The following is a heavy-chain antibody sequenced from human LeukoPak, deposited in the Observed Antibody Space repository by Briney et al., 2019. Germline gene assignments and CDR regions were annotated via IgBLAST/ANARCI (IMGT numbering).Heavy chain of an antibody. CDR3: AKGTSSGWYGTRPRYYGMDV. V-gene: IGHV3-9*02. CDR2: ISWNSGSI. D-gene: IGHD6-19*01. CDR1: GFTSDDYA. J-gene: IGHJ6*02. Sequence: GGSLRLSCAASGFTSDDYAMHWVRQAPGKGLEWVSGISWNSGSIAYADSVKGRFTISRDNAKNSLYVQMNSLRADDTALYYCAKGTSSGWYGTRPRYYGMDVWGQGTTVTVSS.